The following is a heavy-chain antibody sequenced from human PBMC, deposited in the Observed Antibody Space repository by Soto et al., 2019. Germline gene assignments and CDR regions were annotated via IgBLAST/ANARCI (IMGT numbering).Heavy chain of an antibody. CDR2: IYSGGST. D-gene: IGHD6-19*01. Sequence: GGSLRLSCAAFGFTVSSNYMSWVRQAPGKGLEWVSVIYSGGSTYYADSVKGRFTISRHNSKNTLYLQMNSLRAEDTAVYYCAGRYSSGPNWFDPWGQGTLVTVSS. CDR1: GFTVSSNY. J-gene: IGHJ5*02. V-gene: IGHV3-53*04. CDR3: AGRYSSGPNWFDP.